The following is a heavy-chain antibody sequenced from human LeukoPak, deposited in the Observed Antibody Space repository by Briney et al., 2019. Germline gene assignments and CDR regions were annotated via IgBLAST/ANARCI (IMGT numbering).Heavy chain of an antibody. CDR1: GGSISSGSYY. Sequence: PSETLSLTCTVSGGSISSGSYYWSWIRQPAGKGLEWIGRIYTSGSTNYNPSLKSRVTISVDTSKNQFSLKLSSVTAADTAVYYCARGIVGATGGFDYWGQGTLVTVSS. CDR2: IYTSGST. CDR3: ARGIVGATGGFDY. V-gene: IGHV4-61*02. D-gene: IGHD1-26*01. J-gene: IGHJ4*02.